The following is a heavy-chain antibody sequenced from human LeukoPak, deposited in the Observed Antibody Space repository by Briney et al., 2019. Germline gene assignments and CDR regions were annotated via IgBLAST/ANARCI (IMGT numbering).Heavy chain of an antibody. CDR3: AKEPREYCSSTSCPNWFDS. Sequence: SGGTLRLSCAASGLTFNNYAMSWVRQAPGKGPEWVSAISASGGTTYYADSVKGRFTISRDNSENTLFLQMNSLRAEDTAVYYCAKEPREYCSSTSCPNWFDSWGQGTLVTVSS. J-gene: IGHJ5*01. V-gene: IGHV3-23*01. CDR2: ISASGGTT. D-gene: IGHD2-2*01. CDR1: GLTFNNYA.